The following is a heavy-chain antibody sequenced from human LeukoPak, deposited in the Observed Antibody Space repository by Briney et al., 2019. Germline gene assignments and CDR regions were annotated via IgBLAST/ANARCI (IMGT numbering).Heavy chain of an antibody. V-gene: IGHV3-64*01. CDR2: IGSSGGST. Sequence: GGSLRLSCAASGFTFSRYAMHWVRQAPGKGLEYVSAIGSSGGSTYYVNSVRGRFTISRDNSKNTLYLQMGSLRAEDMAVYYCAREISIAGFRSFDYWGQGTLVTVSS. CDR1: GFTFSRYA. CDR3: AREISIAGFRSFDY. D-gene: IGHD6-6*01. J-gene: IGHJ4*02.